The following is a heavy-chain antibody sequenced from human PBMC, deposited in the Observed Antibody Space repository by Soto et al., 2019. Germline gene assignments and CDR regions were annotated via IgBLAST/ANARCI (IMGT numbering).Heavy chain of an antibody. J-gene: IGHJ4*02. CDR1: GFTFSSYG. D-gene: IGHD1-26*01. CDR2: ISYDGSNT. V-gene: IGHV3-30*18. CDR3: AKEGGLSGSYYISSSYYFDY. Sequence: QVQLVESGGGVVQPGRSLRLSCVASGFTFSSYGMHWVRQAPGKGLEWVAIISYDGSNTYYADSVKGRFTISRDKSKKTLYLQMNSLRAEDTSVYYCAKEGGLSGSYYISSSYYFDYWGQGTLVTVSS.